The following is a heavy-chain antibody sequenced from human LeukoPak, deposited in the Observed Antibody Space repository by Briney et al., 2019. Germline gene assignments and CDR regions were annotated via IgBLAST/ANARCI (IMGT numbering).Heavy chain of an antibody. CDR1: GFTFSVSA. CDR2: IRSKANSYAT. J-gene: IGHJ5*02. Sequence: PGGSLRLSCAASGFTFSVSAMQWVRQASGKGLEWVGHIRSKANSYATAYAASVKGRFTISRDDSKNTAYLQMNSLKTEDTAVYYCTINPTSHGSGWSQPWGQGTLVTVSS. CDR3: TINPTSHGSGWSQP. V-gene: IGHV3-73*01. D-gene: IGHD6-19*01.